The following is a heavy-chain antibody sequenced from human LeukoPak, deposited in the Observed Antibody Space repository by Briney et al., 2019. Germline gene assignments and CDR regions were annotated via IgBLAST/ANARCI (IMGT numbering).Heavy chain of an antibody. CDR2: ISWNSGSI. CDR1: GFTFDDYA. V-gene: IGHV3-9*01. Sequence: PGGSLRLSCAASGFTFDDYAMHWVRQAPGKGLEWVSGISWNSGSIGYADSVKGRFTISRDNAKNSLYLQMNSLRAEDTALYYCALTNSSGYEFDYWGQGTLVTVSS. CDR3: ALTNSSGYEFDY. J-gene: IGHJ4*02. D-gene: IGHD3-22*01.